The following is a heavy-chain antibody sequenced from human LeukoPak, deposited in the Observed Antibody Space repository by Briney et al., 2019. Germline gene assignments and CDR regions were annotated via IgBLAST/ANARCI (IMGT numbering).Heavy chain of an antibody. CDR2: IYGGGST. CDR3: ARDDYGDYDGFCFAP. Sequence: PGGSLRLSCAASGFTVSSNFMAWVRQAPGKGLEWVSVIYGGGSTFYADSVKGRSTISRDNSQNTMYLQMNGLRAVDTAVYYCARDDYGDYDGFCFAPWGQGTLVTVPS. J-gene: IGHJ5*02. CDR1: GFTVSSNF. D-gene: IGHD4-17*01. V-gene: IGHV3-53*01.